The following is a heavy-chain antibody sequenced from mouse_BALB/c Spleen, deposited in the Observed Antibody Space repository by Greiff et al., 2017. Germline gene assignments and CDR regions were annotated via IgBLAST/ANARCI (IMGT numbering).Heavy chain of an antibody. J-gene: IGHJ1*01. D-gene: IGHD2-3*01. V-gene: IGHV1-4*02. CDR1: GYTFTSYT. CDR3: ARDDGWYFDV. CDR2: INPSSGYT. Sequence: VQLQQSAAELARPGASVKMSCKASGYTFTSYTMHWVKQRPGQGLEWIGYINPSSGYTEYNQKFKDKTTLTADKSSSTAYMQLSSLTSEDSAVYYCARDDGWYFDVWGAGTTVTVSS.